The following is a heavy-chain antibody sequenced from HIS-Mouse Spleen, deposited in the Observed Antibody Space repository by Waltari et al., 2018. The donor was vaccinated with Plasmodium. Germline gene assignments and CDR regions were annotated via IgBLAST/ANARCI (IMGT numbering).Heavy chain of an antibody. Sequence: QVQLQQWGAGLLKPSETLSLTCAVYGGSFSGYYWSWIRQPPGKGLEWIGEINHSGRPNHNPAPKSRVTISVDTAQNQFSLKLSSVTAADTDVYYCARGLRGHYWYFDLWGRGTLVTVSS. J-gene: IGHJ2*01. CDR3: ARGLRGHYWYFDL. CDR2: INHSGRP. V-gene: IGHV4-34*01. D-gene: IGHD3-10*01. CDR1: GGSFSGYY.